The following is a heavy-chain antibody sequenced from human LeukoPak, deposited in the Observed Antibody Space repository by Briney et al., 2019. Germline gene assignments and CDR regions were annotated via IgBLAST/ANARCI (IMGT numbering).Heavy chain of an antibody. J-gene: IGHJ4*02. CDR2: IWYDGSNK. V-gene: IGHV3-33*01. D-gene: IGHD5-12*01. Sequence: GRSLRLSCAASGFTFSSYGMHWVRQAPGKGLEWVAVIWYDGSNKYYADSVKGRFTISRDNAKNSLYLQMNSLRAEDTAVYYCARGTWLRPVDYWGQGTLVTVSS. CDR3: ARGTWLRPVDY. CDR1: GFTFSSYG.